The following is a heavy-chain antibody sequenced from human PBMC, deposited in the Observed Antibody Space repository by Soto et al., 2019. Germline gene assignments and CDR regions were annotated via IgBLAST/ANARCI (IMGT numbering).Heavy chain of an antibody. D-gene: IGHD2-21*02. Sequence: QVQLQESGPGLVKPSGTLSLTCAVSGGSITNSNWWSWVRQPPGKGLEWIGEIYHSGSTNYAPSPKSRVPISVDKSKNQFSLKLTSVTAADTAVYYCARGGGDCDKTHCYPAGDSWGQGTLVTVSS. J-gene: IGHJ4*02. CDR2: IYHSGST. CDR1: GGSITNSNW. CDR3: ARGGGDCDKTHCYPAGDS. V-gene: IGHV4-4*02.